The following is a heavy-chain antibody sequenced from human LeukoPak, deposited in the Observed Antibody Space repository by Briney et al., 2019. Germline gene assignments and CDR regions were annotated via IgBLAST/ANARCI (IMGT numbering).Heavy chain of an antibody. J-gene: IGHJ4*02. CDR1: GFTFSSYS. Sequence: PGGSLRLSCAASGFTFSSYSMNWVRQAPGKGLEWVSYISSSSSTIYYADSVKGRFTISRDNAKNSLYLQMNSLRAEDKAVYYCASWGIYSSGWRNDYWGQGTLVTDCS. CDR2: ISSSSSTI. CDR3: ASWGIYSSGWRNDY. V-gene: IGHV3-48*04. D-gene: IGHD6-19*01.